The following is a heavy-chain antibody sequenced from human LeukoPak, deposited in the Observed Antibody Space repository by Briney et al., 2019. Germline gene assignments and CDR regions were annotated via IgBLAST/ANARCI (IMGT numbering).Heavy chain of an antibody. Sequence: GASVNVSCKASGYTFTSYDINWVRQATGQGLEWMGWMNPNSGNTGYAQKFQGRVTMTRNTSISTAYMELSSLRSEDTAVYYCARGIHFGLGWFDPWSQRTLVTVSS. J-gene: IGHJ5*02. CDR2: MNPNSGNT. V-gene: IGHV1-8*01. D-gene: IGHD3-3*01. CDR3: ARGIHFGLGWFDP. CDR1: GYTFTSYD.